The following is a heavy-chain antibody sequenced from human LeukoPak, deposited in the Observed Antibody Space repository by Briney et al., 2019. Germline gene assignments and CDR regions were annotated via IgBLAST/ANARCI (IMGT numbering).Heavy chain of an antibody. J-gene: IGHJ4*02. CDR1: GGTFSSYA. CDR3: AREGYCSSTSCYQDY. Sequence: SVKVSCKASGGTFSSYAISWVRQAPGQGLEWMGGIIPIFGTANYAQKFQGRVTITADESTSTAYMELSSLRSEDAAVYYCAREGYCSSTSCYQDYWGQGTLVTVSS. D-gene: IGHD2-2*01. V-gene: IGHV1-69*13. CDR2: IIPIFGTA.